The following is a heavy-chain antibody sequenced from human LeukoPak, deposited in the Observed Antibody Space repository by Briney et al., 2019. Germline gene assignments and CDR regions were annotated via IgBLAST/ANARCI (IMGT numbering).Heavy chain of an antibody. CDR2: INPSGGST. CDR3: AREGVPAATGSYYYYGMDV. Sequence: ASVKVSCKASGYTFTSYYMHWVRQAPGQGLEWMGIINPSGGSTSYAQKFQGRVTMTRDTSTSTVYMELSSLRSEDTAVYYCAREGVPAATGSYYYYGMDVWGQGTTVTVSS. V-gene: IGHV1-46*01. D-gene: IGHD2-2*01. CDR1: GYTFTSYY. J-gene: IGHJ6*02.